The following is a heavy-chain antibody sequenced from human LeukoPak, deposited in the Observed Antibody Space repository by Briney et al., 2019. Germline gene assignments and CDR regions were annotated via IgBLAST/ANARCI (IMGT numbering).Heavy chain of an antibody. V-gene: IGHV1-69*13. CDR1: GGTFSSYA. CDR3: ARDFSAGTTYYYYGMDV. Sequence: SVTVSCTASGGTFSSYAISWVRQAPGQGLEWMGGIIPIFGTANYAQKFQGRVTITADESTSTAYMELSSLRSEDTAVYYCARDFSAGTTYYYYGMDVWGQGTTVTVSS. J-gene: IGHJ6*02. D-gene: IGHD1-7*01. CDR2: IIPIFGTA.